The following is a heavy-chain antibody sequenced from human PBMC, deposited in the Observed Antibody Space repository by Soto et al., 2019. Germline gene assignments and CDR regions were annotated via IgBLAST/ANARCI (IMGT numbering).Heavy chain of an antibody. D-gene: IGHD6-13*01. CDR3: ARQPFSRYSSSWSNWFGP. V-gene: IGHV4-61*01. J-gene: IGHJ5*02. CDR2: IYYSGST. Sequence: SETLSLTCTVSGGSVSSGSYYWSWIRQPPGKGLEWIGYIYYSGSTNYNPSLKSRVTISVDTSKNQFSLKLSSVTAADTAVYYCARQPFSRYSSSWSNWFGPWGQGTLVTVSS. CDR1: GGSVSSGSYY.